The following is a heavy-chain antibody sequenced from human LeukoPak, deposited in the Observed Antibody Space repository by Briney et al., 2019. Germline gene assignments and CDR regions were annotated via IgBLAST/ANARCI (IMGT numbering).Heavy chain of an antibody. CDR1: GFTFSSYW. D-gene: IGHD2-8*01. CDR3: ARECIYYYYYYMDV. Sequence: QPGGSLRLSCAASGFTFSSYWMSWVRQAPGKGLEWVANIKQDGSEKYYVDSVKGRFTISRDNAKNSLYLQMNSLRAEDTAVYYCARECIYYYYYYMDVWGKGTTVTVSS. J-gene: IGHJ6*03. CDR2: IKQDGSEK. V-gene: IGHV3-7*01.